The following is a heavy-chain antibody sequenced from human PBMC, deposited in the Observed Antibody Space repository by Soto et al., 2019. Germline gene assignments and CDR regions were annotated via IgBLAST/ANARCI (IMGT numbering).Heavy chain of an antibody. CDR2: INPNSGGT. D-gene: IGHD6-13*01. V-gene: IGHV1-2*04. CDR1: GYTFTGYY. Sequence: VASVKVSCKASGYTFTGYYMHWVRQAPGQGLEWMGWINPNSGGTNYAQKFQGWVTMTRDTSISTAYMELSRLRSDDTAVYYCARDGGAAAGTYGMDVWGQGTTVTVSS. CDR3: ARDGGAAAGTYGMDV. J-gene: IGHJ6*02.